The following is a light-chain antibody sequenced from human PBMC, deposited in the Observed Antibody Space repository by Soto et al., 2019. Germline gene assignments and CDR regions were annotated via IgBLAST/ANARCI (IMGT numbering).Light chain of an antibody. CDR1: QSISIY. CDR2: GAS. V-gene: IGKV1-39*01. CDR3: QQTYTTPVIP. Sequence: IQITQNQTSLSASVGDRVTITCRASQSISIYLNWYQLKPGKAPNLLMYGASYLKSGVPTRFSGSGSGTDFTLTISSLQPEDFAIYYCQQTYTTPVIPFCHGRRLETK. J-gene: IGKJ5*01.